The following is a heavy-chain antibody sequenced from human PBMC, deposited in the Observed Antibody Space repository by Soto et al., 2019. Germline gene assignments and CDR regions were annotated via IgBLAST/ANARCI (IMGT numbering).Heavy chain of an antibody. Sequence: SVKVSCKASGGTFSSYRFNWVRQAPGQGLEWMGGIVPIYRTAGYPVDFQDRVTITADDSARTVYLEVRSLKPRDTAVYYCVRDSGAKLSSSWGQGTLVTVSS. J-gene: IGHJ4*02. D-gene: IGHD6-13*01. V-gene: IGHV1-69*13. CDR3: VRDSGAKLSSS. CDR2: IVPIYRTA. CDR1: GGTFSSYR.